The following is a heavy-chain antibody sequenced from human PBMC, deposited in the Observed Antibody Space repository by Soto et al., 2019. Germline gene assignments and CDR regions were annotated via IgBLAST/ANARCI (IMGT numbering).Heavy chain of an antibody. Sequence: SETLSLTCTVYGGSIRSYYWSWIRQPPGKGLEWIGNIYYSGSTNYNPSRKSRVTMSVDMSKNQVSLKLSSVTAADTAVYYCTRVGGYYGDYPNFDYWGQGALVTVSS. CDR2: IYYSGST. J-gene: IGHJ4*02. CDR1: GGSIRSYY. V-gene: IGHV4-59*01. CDR3: TRVGGYYGDYPNFDY. D-gene: IGHD4-17*01.